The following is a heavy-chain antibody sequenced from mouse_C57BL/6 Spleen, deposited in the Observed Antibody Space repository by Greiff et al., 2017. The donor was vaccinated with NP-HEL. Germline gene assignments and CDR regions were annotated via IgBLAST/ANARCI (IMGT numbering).Heavy chain of an antibody. D-gene: IGHD2-2*01. CDR1: GYTFTSYW. CDR3: ARWMVTDVSYFDY. J-gene: IGHJ2*01. CDR2: IDPSDSYT. V-gene: IGHV1-59*01. Sequence: QVQLQQPGAELVRPGTSVKLSCKASGYTFTSYWMHWVKQRPGQGLEWIGVIDPSDSYTNYNQKFKGKATLTVDTSSSTAYMQLSSLTSEDSAVYYCARWMVTDVSYFDYWGQGTTLTVSS.